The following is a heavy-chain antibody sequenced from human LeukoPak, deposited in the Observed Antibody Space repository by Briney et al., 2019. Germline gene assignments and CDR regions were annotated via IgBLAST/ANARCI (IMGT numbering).Heavy chain of an antibody. D-gene: IGHD3-16*01. J-gene: IGHJ6*02. CDR3: ARNQQLGGHSYYYYGMDV. Sequence: GGSLRLSCAASGFTFSSYGMHWVRQAPGKGLDWVAVISNDGSKKYYADSVKGRFTISRDNSKNTLYLQMNSLRADDTAIYYCARNQQLGGHSYYYYGMDVWGQGTTVTVSS. V-gene: IGHV3-30*03. CDR2: ISNDGSKK. CDR1: GFTFSSYG.